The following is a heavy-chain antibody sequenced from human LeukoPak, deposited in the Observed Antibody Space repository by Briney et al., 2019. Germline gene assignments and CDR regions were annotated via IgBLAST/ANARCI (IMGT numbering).Heavy chain of an antibody. J-gene: IGHJ4*02. V-gene: IGHV4-61*08. CDR3: ARTQSQSGSYRYYFGY. Sequence: SSETLSLTCTVSGASVGSAGYYWSWIRQHPGGGLEWIGYVYYIANTNYNPSLKSRVTMSVNPSRNQFSLKLNSVTAADTAIYYCARTQSQSGSYRYYFGYWGQGTLVTVSS. CDR1: GASVGSAGYY. CDR2: VYYIANT. D-gene: IGHD1-26*01.